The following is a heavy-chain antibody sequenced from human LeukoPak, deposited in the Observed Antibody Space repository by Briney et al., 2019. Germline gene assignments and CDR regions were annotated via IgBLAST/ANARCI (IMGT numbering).Heavy chain of an antibody. CDR3: AKDLRRYCSSTSCSSPDF. CDR2: ISYDGSNK. V-gene: IGHV3-30*18. Sequence: PGRSLRLSCAASGFTFSSYGMHWVRQAPGKGLEWVAVISYDGSNKYYADSVKGRCTISRDNSKNTLYLQMNSLRAEDTAVYYCAKDLRRYCSSTSCSSPDFWGQGTLVTVSS. D-gene: IGHD2-2*01. CDR1: GFTFSSYG. J-gene: IGHJ4*02.